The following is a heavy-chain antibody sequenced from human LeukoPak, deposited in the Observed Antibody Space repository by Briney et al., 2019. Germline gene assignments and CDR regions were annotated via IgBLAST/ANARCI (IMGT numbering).Heavy chain of an antibody. J-gene: IGHJ4*02. CDR1: GYTFTSYA. CDR3: ARGLDYGDYLGDFDY. V-gene: IGHV7-4-1*02. Sequence: ASVKVSCKASGYTFTSYAMNWVRQAPGQGLEWMGWINTNTGDPTYAQGFTGRFVFSLDTSVSTAYLQISSLKAEDTAVYYCARGLDYGDYLGDFDYWGQGTLVTVSS. CDR2: INTNTGDP. D-gene: IGHD4-17*01.